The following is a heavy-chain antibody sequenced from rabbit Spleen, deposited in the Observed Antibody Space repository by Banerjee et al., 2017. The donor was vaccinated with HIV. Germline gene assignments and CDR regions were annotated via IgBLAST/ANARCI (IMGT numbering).Heavy chain of an antibody. CDR1: GFSFSSSYY. CDR3: ARDTSSSFSSYGMDL. V-gene: IGHV1S45*01. D-gene: IGHD1-1*01. Sequence: QEQLEESGGDLVKPEGSLTLTCTASGFSFSSSYYMCWVRQAPGKGLEWIACIYAGSSGNTYFATWAKGRFTISKTSSTTVTLQLTRLTAADTATYFCARDTSSSFSSYGMDLWGQGTLVTVS. CDR2: IYAGSSGNT. J-gene: IGHJ6*01.